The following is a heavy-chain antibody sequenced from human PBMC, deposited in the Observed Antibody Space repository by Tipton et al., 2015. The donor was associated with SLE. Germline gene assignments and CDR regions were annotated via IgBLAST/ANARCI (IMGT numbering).Heavy chain of an antibody. Sequence: QLVQSGAEVKKPGESLKISCKGSGYSFTSYWIGWVRQMPGKGLEWMGIIYPGDSDTRYSPSFQGQAPLSADKSISTAYLQWSSLKASDTAMYYCARQYSYAKGYFDCWGQGTLVTVSS. V-gene: IGHV5-51*01. J-gene: IGHJ4*02. CDR1: GYSFTSYW. CDR3: ARQYSYAKGYFDC. CDR2: IYPGDSDT. D-gene: IGHD5-18*01.